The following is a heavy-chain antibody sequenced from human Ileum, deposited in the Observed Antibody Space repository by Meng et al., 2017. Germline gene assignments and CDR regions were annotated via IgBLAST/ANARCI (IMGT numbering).Heavy chain of an antibody. V-gene: IGHV3-33*05. CDR3: ARARVVTATSPLDH. Sequence: GESLKISCAASGFTFSSHDIHWVRQAPGKGLEWVSVISYDGRYKYYAEPVKGRFTISRDNSENTLYLQMNSLRAEDTAVYYCARARVVTATSPLDHWGQGTLVTVSS. CDR1: GFTFSSHD. D-gene: IGHD2-15*01. J-gene: IGHJ4*02. CDR2: ISYDGRYK.